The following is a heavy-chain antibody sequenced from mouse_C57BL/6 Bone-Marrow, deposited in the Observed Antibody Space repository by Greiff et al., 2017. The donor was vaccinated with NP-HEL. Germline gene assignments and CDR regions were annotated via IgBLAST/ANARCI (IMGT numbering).Heavy chain of an antibody. Sequence: QVQLQQPGAELVKPGASVKVSCKASGYTFTSYWMHWVKQRPGQGLEWIGRLHPSDSDTNYNQKFKGKATLTVDKSSSTAYMQLSSLTSEDSAVYYCAILGAIDGYSYFDYWGQGTTLTVSS. J-gene: IGHJ2*01. V-gene: IGHV1-74*01. CDR2: LHPSDSDT. D-gene: IGHD2-3*01. CDR1: GYTFTSYW. CDR3: AILGAIDGYSYFDY.